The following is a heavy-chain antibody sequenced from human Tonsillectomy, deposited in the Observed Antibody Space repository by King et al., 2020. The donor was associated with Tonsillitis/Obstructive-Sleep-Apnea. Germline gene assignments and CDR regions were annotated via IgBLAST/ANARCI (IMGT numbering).Heavy chain of an antibody. V-gene: IGHV1-18*01. CDR3: ARDSMSHYYDSSGYYTFDY. J-gene: IGHJ4*02. D-gene: IGHD3-22*01. Sequence: QLVQSGAEVKKPGASVKVSCQASGYTFTNYGISWVRQAPGQGLEWMGWISAYNGHTNYAQNLQGRLTMTTDTSTSTAYMELRGLRSDDTAVYYCARDSMSHYYDSSGYYTFDYWGQGTLVTVSS. CDR1: GYTFTNYG. CDR2: ISAYNGHT.